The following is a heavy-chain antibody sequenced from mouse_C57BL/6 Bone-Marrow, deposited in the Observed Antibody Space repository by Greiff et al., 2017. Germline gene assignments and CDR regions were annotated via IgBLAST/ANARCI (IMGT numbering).Heavy chain of an antibody. CDR1: GFNIKDDY. J-gene: IGHJ2*01. Sequence: EVQLQQSGAELVRPGASVKLSCTASGFNIKDDYMHWVKQRPEQGLEWIGWIDPENGDTEYASKFQGKATITADTSSNTAYLPLSSLTSEDTAVYYCTPDSSGYFFDYWGQGTTLTVSS. D-gene: IGHD3-2*02. CDR2: IDPENGDT. V-gene: IGHV14-4*01. CDR3: TPDSSGYFFDY.